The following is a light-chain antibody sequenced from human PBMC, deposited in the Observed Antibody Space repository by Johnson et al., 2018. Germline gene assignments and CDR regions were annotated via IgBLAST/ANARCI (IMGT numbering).Light chain of an antibody. CDR2: ENH. J-gene: IGLJ1*01. CDR3: GTWDSSLSAGNV. V-gene: IGLV1-51*02. CDR1: SSNIGNNY. Sequence: QSVLTQPPSVSAAPGQKVTISCSGSSSNIGNNYVSWYQQLPGTAPKLLIYENHKRPSGIPDRFSGSKSCTSATLGITGLQTGDEADYYCGTWDSSLSAGNVFGTVTKFTVL.